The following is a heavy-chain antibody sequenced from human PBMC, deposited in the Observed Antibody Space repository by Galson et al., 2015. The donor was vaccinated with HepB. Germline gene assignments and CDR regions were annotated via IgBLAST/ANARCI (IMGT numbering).Heavy chain of an antibody. V-gene: IGHV3-30*03. CDR1: GFTFSSYS. J-gene: IGHJ3*02. Sequence: SLRLSCAASGFTFSSYSMNWVRQAPGKGLEWVAVISYDGSNKYYADSVKGRFTISRDNSKNTLYLQMNSLRAEDTAVYYCARHRDIVVVPAAGAFDIWGQGTMVTVSS. D-gene: IGHD2-2*01. CDR2: ISYDGSNK. CDR3: ARHRDIVVVPAAGAFDI.